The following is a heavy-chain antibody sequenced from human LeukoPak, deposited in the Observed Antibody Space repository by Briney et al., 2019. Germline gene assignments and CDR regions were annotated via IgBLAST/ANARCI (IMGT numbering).Heavy chain of an antibody. Sequence: GGSLRLSCAASGFTFSSYGMHWVRQAPGKGLEWVAFIRYDGSNKYYADSVKGRFTISRDNSKNTLYLQMNSLRAEDTAVYYCAKGGRGYSYGYIVLDYWGQGALVTVSS. CDR3: AKGGRGYSYGYIVLDY. V-gene: IGHV3-30*02. J-gene: IGHJ4*02. CDR2: IRYDGSNK. D-gene: IGHD5-18*01. CDR1: GFTFSSYG.